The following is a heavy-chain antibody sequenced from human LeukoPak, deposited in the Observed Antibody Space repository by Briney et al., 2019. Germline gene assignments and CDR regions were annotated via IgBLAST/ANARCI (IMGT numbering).Heavy chain of an antibody. Sequence: PSETLSLTCTVSGGSISSGDYYWSWLRQPPGTGLEWLGYIYYSGSTYYNPSLKSRVTISVDTSKNQFSLKLSSVTAADTAVYYCAREIFGVARKDAFDIWGQGTMVTVSS. J-gene: IGHJ3*02. CDR3: AREIFGVARKDAFDI. D-gene: IGHD3-3*01. CDR2: IYYSGST. V-gene: IGHV4-30-4*08. CDR1: GGSISSGDYY.